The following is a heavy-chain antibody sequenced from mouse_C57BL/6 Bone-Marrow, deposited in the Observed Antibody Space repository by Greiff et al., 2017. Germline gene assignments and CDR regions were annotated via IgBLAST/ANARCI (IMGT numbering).Heavy chain of an antibody. V-gene: IGHV1-52*01. Sequence: VQLQQPGAELVRPGSSVKLSCKASGYTFTSYWMHWVKQRPIQGLEWIGNIDPSDSETPYHQKFKDKATLTVDKSSSTSYMQLSSLTYEDAAVYYCARNGSSSTEDFDYWGQGTTLTVSS. CDR3: ARNGSSSTEDFDY. CDR1: GYTFTSYW. D-gene: IGHD1-1*01. J-gene: IGHJ2*01. CDR2: IDPSDSET.